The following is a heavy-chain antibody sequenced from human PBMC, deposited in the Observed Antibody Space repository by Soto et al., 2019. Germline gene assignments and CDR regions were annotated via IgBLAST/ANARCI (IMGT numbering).Heavy chain of an antibody. Sequence: GGSLRLSCAASGFTFSSYWMHWVRQAPGKGLVWVSIIYSGGSTYYADSVKGRFTISRDNSKNTLYLQMNSLRAEDTAVYYCARESIGGAPKIFDYGGRGTRVTAS. J-gene: IGHJ4*02. CDR1: GFTFSSYW. D-gene: IGHD1-26*01. CDR2: IYSGGST. CDR3: ARESIGGAPKIFDY. V-gene: IGHV3-66*01.